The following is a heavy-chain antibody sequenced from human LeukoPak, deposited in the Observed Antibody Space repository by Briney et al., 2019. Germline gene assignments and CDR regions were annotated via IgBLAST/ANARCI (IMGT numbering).Heavy chain of an antibody. Sequence: PGGSLRLSCAASGFSFRTYSMNWVRQAPGKGLEWVAFIRYDGSNKYYADSVKGRFTISRDNSKNTLYLQMNSLRAEDTAVYYCARAGRKSRGVDIVRKKETGYYYYMDVWGKGTTVTVSS. J-gene: IGHJ6*03. CDR1: GFSFRTYS. CDR3: ARAGRKSRGVDIVRKKETGYYYYMDV. D-gene: IGHD2-15*01. V-gene: IGHV3-30*02. CDR2: IRYDGSNK.